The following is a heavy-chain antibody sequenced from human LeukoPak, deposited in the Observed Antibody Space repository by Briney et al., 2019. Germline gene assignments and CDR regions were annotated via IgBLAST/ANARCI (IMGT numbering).Heavy chain of an antibody. CDR2: ISSNGGST. V-gene: IGHV3-64D*09. CDR3: ARVGVGDYFDF. CDR1: GFTFSSYA. Sequence: PGGSLRLSCSASGFTFSSYAMHWVRQAPGKGLEYVSAISSNGGSTYYADSVKGRFTISRDNSKNTLYLQMSSLRAEDTAVYYCARVGVGDYFDFWGQGTLVTVSS. J-gene: IGHJ4*02. D-gene: IGHD3-10*01.